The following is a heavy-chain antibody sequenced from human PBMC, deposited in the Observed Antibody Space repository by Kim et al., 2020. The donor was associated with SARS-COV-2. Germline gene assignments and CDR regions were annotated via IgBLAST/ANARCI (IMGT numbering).Heavy chain of an antibody. CDR1: GYTFTSYP. Sequence: ASVKVSCKASGYTFTSYPMNWVRQAPGQGLDWMGWINTNTGNPTYAQGFTGRFVFSLDTSVSTAYLQISSLKAEDTAVYYCARASVQASSCWYYIYWGQGTLVTVSS. CDR3: ARASVQASSCWYYIY. D-gene: IGHD6-13*01. CDR2: INTNTGNP. J-gene: IGHJ4*02. V-gene: IGHV7-4-1*02.